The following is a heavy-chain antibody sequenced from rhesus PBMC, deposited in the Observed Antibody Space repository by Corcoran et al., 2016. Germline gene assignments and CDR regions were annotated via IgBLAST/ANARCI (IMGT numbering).Heavy chain of an antibody. V-gene: IGHV4S14*01. CDR2: ISGSGGSN. Sequence: QVQLQESGPGLVKPSETLSLTCAVSGGSISGYYYWSWIRQPPGKGLEWIGSISGSGGSNYLNPSLKSRVTLSVDTSKNQFSLKLSSVTAADTAVYYCASVPDSGSYYYFDYWGQGVLVTVSS. CDR1: GGSISGYYY. CDR3: ASVPDSGSYYYFDY. J-gene: IGHJ4*01. D-gene: IGHD3-16*01.